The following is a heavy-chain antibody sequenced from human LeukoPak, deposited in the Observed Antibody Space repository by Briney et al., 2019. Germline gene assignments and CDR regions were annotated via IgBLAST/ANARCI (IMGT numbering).Heavy chain of an antibody. V-gene: IGHV1-18*01. D-gene: IGHD5-18*01. J-gene: IGHJ3*02. CDR3: ARDAYSYGYNAFDI. Sequence: ASVKVSCKASGYTFTGYAISWVRQAPGQGLEWMGWVSAYNGVTNYAQKLQGRVTMTTDTSTSTAYMGLRSLRSDDTAVYYCARDAYSYGYNAFDIWGQGTMVTVSS. CDR2: VSAYNGVT. CDR1: GYTFTGYA.